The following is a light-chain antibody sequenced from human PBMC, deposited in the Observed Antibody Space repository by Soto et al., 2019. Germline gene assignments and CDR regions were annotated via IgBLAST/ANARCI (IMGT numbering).Light chain of an antibody. CDR3: SSYTSSSTVV. J-gene: IGLJ2*01. CDR1: SSDVGGYNY. V-gene: IGLV2-14*01. Sequence: QSALTQPASVSGSPGQSITISCTGTSSDVGGYNYVSWYQQHPGKAPQLMIYEVSNRPSGVSNRFSGSKSGNTASLTISGLQAEYEADYYCSSYTSSSTVVFGGGTKLTVL. CDR2: EVS.